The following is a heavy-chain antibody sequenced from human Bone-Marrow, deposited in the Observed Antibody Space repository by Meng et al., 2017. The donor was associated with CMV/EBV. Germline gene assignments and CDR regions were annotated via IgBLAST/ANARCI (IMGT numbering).Heavy chain of an antibody. J-gene: IGHJ5*02. V-gene: IGHV1-58*01. CDR1: GFTFTTSA. Sequence: SGKVSCKASGFTFTTSAVQWVRQARGQRLEWIGWIVVGSGITNYAQKFQERVTITRDMSTSTAYMELSSLRSEDTAVYYCAADYSNFGTALYNWFDPWGQGTLVTVSS. CDR3: AADYSNFGTALYNWFDP. D-gene: IGHD4-11*01. CDR2: IVVGSGIT.